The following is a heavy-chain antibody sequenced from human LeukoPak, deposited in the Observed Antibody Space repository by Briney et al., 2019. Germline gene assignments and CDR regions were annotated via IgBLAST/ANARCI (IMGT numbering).Heavy chain of an antibody. Sequence: GGSLRLSCAASGFTFTSYSMNWVRQAPGKGLEWVSSISSSSSYIYYADSVKGRFTISRDNSKNTLYLQMNSLRAEDTAVYYCARRAGAYSHPYDYWGQGTLVTVSS. D-gene: IGHD4/OR15-4a*01. CDR2: ISSSSSYI. CDR3: ARRAGAYSHPYDY. J-gene: IGHJ4*02. CDR1: GFTFTSYS. V-gene: IGHV3-21*04.